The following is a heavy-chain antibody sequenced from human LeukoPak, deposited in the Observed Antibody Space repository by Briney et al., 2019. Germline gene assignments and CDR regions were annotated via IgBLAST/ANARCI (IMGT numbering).Heavy chain of an antibody. D-gene: IGHD3-22*01. CDR2: VSWNSGNI. J-gene: IGHJ3*02. CDR1: GFTFDDYA. CDR3: AKVSVVAGRNAFDI. V-gene: IGHV3-9*01. Sequence: PGRSLRLSCAASGFTFDDYAMHWVRQAPGKGLEWVSGVSWNSGNIGYADSVKGRFTISRDNAKNSLYLQMNSLRVEDTAIYYCAKVSVVAGRNAFDIWGQGTMVTVSS.